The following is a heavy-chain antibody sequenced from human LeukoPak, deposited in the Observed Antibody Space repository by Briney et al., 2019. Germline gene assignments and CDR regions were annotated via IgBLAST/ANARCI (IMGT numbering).Heavy chain of an antibody. V-gene: IGHV1-46*01. CDR3: ARDAGSSWHN. Sequence: ASVKVSYKASGYTFSLYYLHWVRQAPGQGPEWMGMINPGDGSTTYRQKFQGRVTMTRDTSTSTVYMELSGLRFEDTAVYYCARDAGSSWHNWGQGTLVTVSS. J-gene: IGHJ4*02. D-gene: IGHD6-13*01. CDR1: GYTFSLYY. CDR2: INPGDGST.